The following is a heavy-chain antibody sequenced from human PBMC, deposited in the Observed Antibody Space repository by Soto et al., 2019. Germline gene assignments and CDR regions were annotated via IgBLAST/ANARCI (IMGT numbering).Heavy chain of an antibody. Sequence: SETLSLTCTVSGGSISSGGYYWSWIRQRPGKGLEWIGYIYYSGSTYYNPSLKSRVTISVDTSKNQFSLKLSSVTAADTAVYYCARERLAARPLHYYGMDVWGQGTTVTVSS. D-gene: IGHD6-6*01. J-gene: IGHJ6*02. CDR3: ARERLAARPLHYYGMDV. CDR1: GGSISSGGYY. CDR2: IYYSGST. V-gene: IGHV4-31*03.